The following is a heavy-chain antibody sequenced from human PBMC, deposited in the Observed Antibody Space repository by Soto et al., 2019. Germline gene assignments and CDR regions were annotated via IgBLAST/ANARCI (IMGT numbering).Heavy chain of an antibody. CDR2: INAGNGNT. Sequence: ASGYSFTRYAMHLVRQAPGQRLEWMGWINAGNGNTKYSQKLQGRVTITRDTSASTAYMELSSLRSEDTAVYYWARVWSAVAEIYGRYGRGQRSTVTVAS. J-gene: IGHJ6*01. D-gene: IGHD6-19*01. CDR3: ARVWSAVAEIYGRYG. CDR1: GYSFTRYA. V-gene: IGHV1-3*01.